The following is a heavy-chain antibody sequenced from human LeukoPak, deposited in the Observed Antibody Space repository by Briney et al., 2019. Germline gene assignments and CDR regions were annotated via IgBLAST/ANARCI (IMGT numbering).Heavy chain of an antibody. CDR1: GGSISTSNYY. D-gene: IGHD2-15*01. CDR2: IFYSGST. V-gene: IGHV4-39*07. J-gene: IGHJ4*02. Sequence: SETLSLTCTVSGGSISTSNYYWGWIRQPPGKGLEWIGNIFYSGSTYYSPSLRSRVTISLDTSRNQFSLKLNSVTAADTAVYYCAGVGYCSGGSCYSGTPNDYWGQGTLVTVSS. CDR3: AGVGYCSGGSCYSGTPNDY.